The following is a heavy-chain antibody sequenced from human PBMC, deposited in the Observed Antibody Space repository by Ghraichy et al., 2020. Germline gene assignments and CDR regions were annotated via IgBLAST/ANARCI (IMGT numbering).Heavy chain of an antibody. D-gene: IGHD6-19*01. CDR1: GFTFSNYW. V-gene: IGHV3-7*03. J-gene: IGHJ5*02. CDR2: IRQDGSEK. CDR3: ARGSSGAHQDWFDP. Sequence: AGSLRLSCAAFGFTFSNYWMSWARQAPGKGLEWVANIRQDGSEKHYVDSVEGRITISRDNAKNSLYLQMNSLRAEDTAVYYCARGSSGAHQDWFDPWGQGTLVTVSS.